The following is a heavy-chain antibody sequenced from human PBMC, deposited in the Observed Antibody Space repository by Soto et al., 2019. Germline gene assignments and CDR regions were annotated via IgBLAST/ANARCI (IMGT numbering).Heavy chain of an antibody. CDR1: GCSISRYY. D-gene: IGHD6-19*01. Sequence: PDTLALTCTFSGCSISRYYWSSIRPPAWKGLEWIGRIYTSGSTNYNPSLKSRVTMSVDTSKDQFSLKLSSVTAADTAVYYCARDQGGYSSGWYYFDYWGQGTRVTVSA. CDR3: ARDQGGYSSGWYYFDY. CDR2: IYTSGST. V-gene: IGHV4-4*07. J-gene: IGHJ4*02.